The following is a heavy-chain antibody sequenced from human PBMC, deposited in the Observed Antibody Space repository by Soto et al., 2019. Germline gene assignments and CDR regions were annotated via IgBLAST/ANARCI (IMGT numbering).Heavy chain of an antibody. Sequence: SETLSLTCAVYGGSFSGYYWSWIRQPPGKGLEWIGEINHSGSTNYNPSLKSRVTISVDTSKNQFSLKLSSVTAADTAVYYCARGGLYGSGSYYSGRRYYYYGMDVWGQGTTVTVSS. CDR1: GGSFSGYY. CDR3: ARGGLYGSGSYYSGRRYYYYGMDV. V-gene: IGHV4-34*01. CDR2: INHSGST. D-gene: IGHD3-10*01. J-gene: IGHJ6*02.